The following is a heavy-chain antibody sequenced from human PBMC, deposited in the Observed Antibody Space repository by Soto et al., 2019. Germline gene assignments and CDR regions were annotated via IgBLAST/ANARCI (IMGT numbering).Heavy chain of an antibody. J-gene: IGHJ4*02. CDR2: IHTSEGT. CDR3: ARALTAAAGLYFDY. Sequence: QVQLQESGPGLVKPSETLSLTCTVSGGSISSYYWSWLRQPAGKGLEWIGRIHTSEGTNYNPSLKSRVTLSVDTSNNHFSLRLSSLTAADTAVYYCARALTAAAGLYFDYWGQGTLVTVSS. CDR1: GGSISSYY. D-gene: IGHD6-13*01. V-gene: IGHV4-4*07.